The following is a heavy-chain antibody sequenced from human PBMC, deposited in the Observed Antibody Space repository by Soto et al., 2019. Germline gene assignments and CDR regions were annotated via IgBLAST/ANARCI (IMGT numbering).Heavy chain of an antibody. D-gene: IGHD3-16*01. CDR1: GFTFSDYA. J-gene: IGHJ2*01. Sequence: GGSLRLSCVASGFTFSDYAMTWVRPAPGKGLEWVATISATGGNIEYTDSLKGRFTISRDNSKNTLYLQLNGLTSDDTAVHYCAKVAGGLGYFDLWGRGTLVTVSS. V-gene: IGHV3-23*01. CDR2: ISATGGNI. CDR3: AKVAGGLGYFDL.